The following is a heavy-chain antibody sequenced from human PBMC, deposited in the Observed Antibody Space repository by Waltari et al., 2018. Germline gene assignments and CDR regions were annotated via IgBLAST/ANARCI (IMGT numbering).Heavy chain of an antibody. V-gene: IGHV3-48*03. CDR1: GFTFSSYE. Sequence: EVQLVESGGGLVQPGGSLRLSCAASGFTFSSYEMNWVRQAPGKGLEWVSYISSSGSTIYYADSVKGRFTISRDNAKNSLYLQMNSLRAEDTAVYYCAGEREYSSGWYVDYWGQGTLVTVSS. CDR3: AGEREYSSGWYVDY. J-gene: IGHJ4*02. CDR2: ISSSGSTI. D-gene: IGHD6-19*01.